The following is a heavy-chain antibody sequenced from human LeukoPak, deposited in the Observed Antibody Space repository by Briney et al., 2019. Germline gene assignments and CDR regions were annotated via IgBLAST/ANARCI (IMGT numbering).Heavy chain of an antibody. CDR3: ARDQLGYCSSTSCYGRDLFDP. J-gene: IGHJ5*02. D-gene: IGHD2-2*01. Sequence: SETLSLTCTVSGGSISSYYWSRIRQPAGKGLEWIGRIYTSGSTNYNPSLKSRVTMSVDTSKNQFSLKLSSVTAADTAVYYCARDQLGYCSSTSCYGRDLFDPWGQGTLVTVSS. V-gene: IGHV4-4*07. CDR1: GGSISSYY. CDR2: IYTSGST.